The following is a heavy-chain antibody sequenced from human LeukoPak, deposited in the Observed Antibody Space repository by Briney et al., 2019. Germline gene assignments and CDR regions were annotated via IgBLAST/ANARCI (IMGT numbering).Heavy chain of an antibody. CDR3: ARESGWYVWFDY. CDR1: GFTFSSYE. V-gene: IGHV3-48*03. J-gene: IGHJ4*02. D-gene: IGHD6-19*01. Sequence: SGGSLRLSCAASGFTFSSYEMNWVRQAPGKGLEWVSHISTSGSTIYYADSVKGRFTISRDNAKNSLYLQMNSLRVEDTAVYYCARESGWYVWFDYWGQGTLVTVSS. CDR2: ISTSGSTI.